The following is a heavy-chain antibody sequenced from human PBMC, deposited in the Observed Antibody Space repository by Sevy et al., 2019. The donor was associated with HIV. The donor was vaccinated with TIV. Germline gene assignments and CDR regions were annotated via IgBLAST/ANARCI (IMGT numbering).Heavy chain of an antibody. D-gene: IGHD6-19*01. J-gene: IGHJ4*02. CDR3: AKTSVAGTSKLYYFDY. CDR1: GFTFSNYG. CDR2: MSYDGRSK. V-gene: IGHV3-30*18. Sequence: GGSLRLSCAASGFTFSNYGMHWVRQAPGKGLEWVAVMSYDGRSKYYADSVKGRFTISRDNSKNTLYLQMNSLRVEDTAVYYCAKTSVAGTSKLYYFDYWGQGTLVTVSS.